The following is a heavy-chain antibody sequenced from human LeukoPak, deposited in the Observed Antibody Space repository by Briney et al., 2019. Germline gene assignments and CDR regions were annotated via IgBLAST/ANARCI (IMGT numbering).Heavy chain of an antibody. CDR2: INPNSGGT. CDR1: GYTFTGYY. CDR3: ARDVRIEVAGPDY. Sequence: GASVKVSCKASGYTFTGYYMHWVRQAPGQGLEWMGWINPNSGGTNYAQKFQGRVTMTRDTSISTAYMELSRLRSDDTAVYYCARDVRIEVAGPDYWGQGTLVTVSS. D-gene: IGHD6-19*01. V-gene: IGHV1-2*02. J-gene: IGHJ4*02.